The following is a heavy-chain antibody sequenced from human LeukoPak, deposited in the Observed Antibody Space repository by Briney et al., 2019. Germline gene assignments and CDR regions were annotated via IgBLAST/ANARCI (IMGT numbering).Heavy chain of an antibody. Sequence: GGSLRLSCAASGFTFSSYAMSWVRQARGKGLEWVSAISGSGGSTYYADSVKGRFTISRDNSKNTLYLQMNSLRAEDTAVYYCAKDPYSDSSGYYYRPFDYWGQGTLVTVSS. V-gene: IGHV3-23*01. CDR2: ISGSGGST. J-gene: IGHJ4*02. CDR1: GFTFSSYA. D-gene: IGHD3-22*01. CDR3: AKDPYSDSSGYYYRPFDY.